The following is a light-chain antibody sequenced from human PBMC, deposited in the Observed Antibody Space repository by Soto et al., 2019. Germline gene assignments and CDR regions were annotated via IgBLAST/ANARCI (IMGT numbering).Light chain of an antibody. J-gene: IGKJ4*01. CDR2: SAS. CDR1: QSVTSSY. Sequence: IVLTQSPGTLSLSPGERATLSCRASQSVTSSYLAWYQQKPGQAPRLLIYSASLRATDIPDRFIGSGSGTDFTLTIDGLEPEDFAVYYCQQYASSPLTFGGGTKVEIK. V-gene: IGKV3-20*01. CDR3: QQYASSPLT.